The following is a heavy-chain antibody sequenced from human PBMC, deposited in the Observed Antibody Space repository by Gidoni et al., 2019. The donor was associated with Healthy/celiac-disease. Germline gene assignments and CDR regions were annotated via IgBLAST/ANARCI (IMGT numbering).Heavy chain of an antibody. Sequence: EVQLVESGGGLVQPGGSLRLSCAASGFTFSSYEMNWVRQAPGKGLEWVSYISSSGSTIYYADSVKGRFTISRDNAKNSLYLQMNSLRAEDTAVYYCARGDTYYPAAGDYWGQGTLVTVSS. CDR2: ISSSGSTI. V-gene: IGHV3-48*03. CDR3: ARGDTYYPAAGDY. D-gene: IGHD3-10*01. CDR1: GFTFSSYE. J-gene: IGHJ4*02.